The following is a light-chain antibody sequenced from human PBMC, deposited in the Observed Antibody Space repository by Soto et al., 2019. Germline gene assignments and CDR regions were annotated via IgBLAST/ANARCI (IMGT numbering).Light chain of an antibody. CDR3: QESYSTPRGFT. CDR2: AAS. J-gene: IGKJ3*01. Sequence: DIQMTQSPSSLSASVGDRVTITCRASQSISTYLNWFQQKPGKGPKLLIYAASSLQSGVPSRFRGSGSGTDFTLPISSLQPEDFAIYYCQESYSTPRGFTFGPGTKVHIK. CDR1: QSISTY. V-gene: IGKV1-39*01.